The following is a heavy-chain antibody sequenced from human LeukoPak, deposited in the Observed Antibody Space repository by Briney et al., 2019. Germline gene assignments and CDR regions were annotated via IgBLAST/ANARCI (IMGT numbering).Heavy chain of an antibody. V-gene: IGHV4-59*01. CDR3: ARAGSYRGFFDY. CDR2: IYYSGST. Sequence: SETLSLTCTVSGGSISSYYWSWIRKPPAKGLEWIGYIYYSGSTNYNPSLKSRVTISVYTSKNQFSLKLSSVTAADTAVYYCARAGSYRGFFDYWGQGTLVTVSS. CDR1: GGSISSYY. J-gene: IGHJ4*02. D-gene: IGHD1-26*01.